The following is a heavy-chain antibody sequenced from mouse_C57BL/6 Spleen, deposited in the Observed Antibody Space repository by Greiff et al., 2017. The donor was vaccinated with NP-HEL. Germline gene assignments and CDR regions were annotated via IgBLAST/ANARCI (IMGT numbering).Heavy chain of an antibody. J-gene: IGHJ2*01. Sequence: EVHLVESGGDLVKPGGSLKLSCAASGFTFSSYGMSWVRQTPDKRLEWVATISSGGSYTYYPDRVKGRFTISRDNAKNTLYLQMSSLKAEDTSMNYCARHQITTVVSMDYWGQGTTLTVSS. CDR1: GFTFSSYG. CDR2: ISSGGSYT. D-gene: IGHD1-1*01. V-gene: IGHV5-6*01. CDR3: ARHQITTVVSMDY.